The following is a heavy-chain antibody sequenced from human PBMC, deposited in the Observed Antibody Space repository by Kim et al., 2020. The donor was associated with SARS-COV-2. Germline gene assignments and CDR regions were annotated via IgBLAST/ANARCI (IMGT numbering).Heavy chain of an antibody. CDR3: AKGREGSGSYYPDY. CDR1: GFTFSSYG. D-gene: IGHD3-10*01. J-gene: IGHJ4*02. Sequence: GGSLRLSCAASGFTFSSYGMHWVRQAPGKGLEWVAVISYDGSNKYYADSVKGRFTISRDNSKNTLYLQMNSLRAEDTAVYYCAKGREGSGSYYPDYWGQGTLVTVSS. V-gene: IGHV3-30*18. CDR2: ISYDGSNK.